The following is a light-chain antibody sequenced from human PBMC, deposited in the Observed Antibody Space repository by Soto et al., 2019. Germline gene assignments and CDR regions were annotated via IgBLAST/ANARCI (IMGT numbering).Light chain of an antibody. CDR1: QSVSSSY. CDR3: QQYGSSPPYT. J-gene: IGKJ2*01. V-gene: IGKV3-20*01. CDR2: GAS. Sequence: EIVLTQSPGTLSFSPGERATLSCRASQSVSSSYLAWYQQKPGQAPRLLIYGASTRATGIPDRFSGSGSGTEFTLTISRLEPEDFAVYYCQQYGSSPPYTFGQGNKLEIK.